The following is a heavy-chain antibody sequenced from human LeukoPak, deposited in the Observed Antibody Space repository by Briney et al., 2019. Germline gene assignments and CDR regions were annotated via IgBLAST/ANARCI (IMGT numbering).Heavy chain of an antibody. CDR3: ARRPMFMHAFDL. J-gene: IGHJ3*01. Sequence: PSETLSLTCTVSGGSITDSSNYWAWVRQPPGKGLQWIGSFYYSGGTYYNPSLRSRVTISVDTSKNQFSLNVNSVTAADTAVYYCARRPMFMHAFDLWGQGTMVTVSP. CDR2: FYYSGGT. V-gene: IGHV4-39*01. D-gene: IGHD3-16*01. CDR1: GGSITDSSNY.